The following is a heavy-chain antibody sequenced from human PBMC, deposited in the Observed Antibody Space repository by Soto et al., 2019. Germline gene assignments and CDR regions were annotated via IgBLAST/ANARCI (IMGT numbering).Heavy chain of an antibody. CDR3: ASFTYYDILTGYHGRHGWFDP. D-gene: IGHD3-9*01. CDR2: IYYSGST. Sequence: KTSETLSLTCTVSGGSISGYYWSGMRQPPGKGLEWIGYIYYSGSTNYNPSLKSRVTISVDTSKNQFSLKLSSVTAADTAVYYCASFTYYDILTGYHGRHGWFDPWGQGTLVTVSS. CDR1: GGSISGYY. V-gene: IGHV4-59*01. J-gene: IGHJ5*02.